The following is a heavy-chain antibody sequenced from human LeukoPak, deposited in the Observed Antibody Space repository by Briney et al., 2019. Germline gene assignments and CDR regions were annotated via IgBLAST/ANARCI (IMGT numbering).Heavy chain of an antibody. D-gene: IGHD2-2*02. J-gene: IGHJ4*02. CDR1: GDSISSGSFY. CDR3: ARYCSSTSCYKGVDY. Sequence: SETLSLTCSVSGDSISSGSFYWSWIRQPAGRGLEWIGRIYPSGSTNYNPSLKSRVTISLDTSKNQFSLKLSSVTAADTAVYYCARYCSSTSCYKGVDYWGQGTLVTVSS. CDR2: IYPSGST. V-gene: IGHV4-61*02.